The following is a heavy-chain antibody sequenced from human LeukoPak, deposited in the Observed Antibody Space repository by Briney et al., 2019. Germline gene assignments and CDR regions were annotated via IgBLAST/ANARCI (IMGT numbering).Heavy chain of an antibody. D-gene: IGHD5-18*01. J-gene: IGHJ4*02. CDR2: ISGSGGST. Sequence: GGSLRLSCAASGFTFSSYAMSWVRQAPGRGLEWVSAISGSGGSTYYADSVKGRFTISRDNSKNTLYLQMNSLRAEDTAVYYCAKGWDGGYSYGLGESFDYWGQGTLVTVSS. CDR3: AKGWDGGYSYGLGESFDY. CDR1: GFTFSSYA. V-gene: IGHV3-23*01.